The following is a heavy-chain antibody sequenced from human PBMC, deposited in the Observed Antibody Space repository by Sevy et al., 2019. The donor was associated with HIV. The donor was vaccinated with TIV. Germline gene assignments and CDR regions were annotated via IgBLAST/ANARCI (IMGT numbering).Heavy chain of an antibody. CDR2: IWFDGSNI. CDR3: ARGGALRFFGWLAPFDY. D-gene: IGHD3-3*01. CDR1: GFTFSSYG. V-gene: IGHV3-33*01. J-gene: IGHJ4*02. Sequence: GGSLRLSCTASGFTFSSYGMHWVRQAPGKGLEWVAVIWFDGSNIYYADSVEGRFTISRDSSKNTLYLQMNSLRAEDTAVYFCARGGALRFFGWLAPFDYWGQGTLVTVSP.